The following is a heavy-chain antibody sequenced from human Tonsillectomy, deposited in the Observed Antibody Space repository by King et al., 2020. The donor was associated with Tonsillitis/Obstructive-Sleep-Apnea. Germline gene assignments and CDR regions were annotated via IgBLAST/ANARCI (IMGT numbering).Heavy chain of an antibody. V-gene: IGHV3-9*01. CDR3: AKDGSGTPSYSGYMDV. CDR1: GFTFDDYA. D-gene: IGHD2-15*01. Sequence: RLVQSGGGLVQPGRSLRLSCAASGFTFDDYAMHWVRQAPGKGLEWVSGISWNSGSIGYADSVKGRFTISRDNAKNSLFLQMNSLRAEDTALYYCAKDGSGTPSYSGYMDVWGKGTTVTVSS. CDR2: ISWNSGSI. J-gene: IGHJ6*03.